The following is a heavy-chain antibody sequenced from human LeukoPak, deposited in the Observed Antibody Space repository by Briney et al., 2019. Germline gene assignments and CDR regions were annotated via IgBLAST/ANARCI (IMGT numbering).Heavy chain of an antibody. V-gene: IGHV3-73*01. D-gene: IGHD5-18*01. J-gene: IGHJ4*02. CDR2: IRGKGFSDPP. CDR1: GFTFSDSA. Sequence: GGSLRLSCAASGFTFSDSAIHWVRQASGKGLEWVGRIRGKGFSDPPAYAASVKDRFTISRDDSESTAYLQMNSLKAEDTAVYYCARLPSGDTAMLTAGLGYWGQGTPVTVSS. CDR3: ARLPSGDTAMLTAGLGY.